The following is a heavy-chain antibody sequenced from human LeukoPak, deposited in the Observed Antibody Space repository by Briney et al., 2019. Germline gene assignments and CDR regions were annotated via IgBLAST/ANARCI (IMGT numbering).Heavy chain of an antibody. Sequence: GGSLRLSCAASGFIFSSYGMHWVRQAPGKGLEWVAFIRYDGSDKHYADSVKGRFTISRDSSKNTVYLQMNSLSDEDTAVYYCARSPYRGGSSWTEFDYWGQGTLVTVSS. CDR1: GFIFSSYG. J-gene: IGHJ4*02. D-gene: IGHD6-13*01. CDR3: ARSPYRGGSSWTEFDY. V-gene: IGHV3-30*02. CDR2: IRYDGSDK.